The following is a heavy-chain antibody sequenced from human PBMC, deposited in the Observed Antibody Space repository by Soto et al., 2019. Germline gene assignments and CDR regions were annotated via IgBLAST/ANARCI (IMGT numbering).Heavy chain of an antibody. D-gene: IGHD2-15*01. Sequence: GGSLRLSCAASGFTVSSNYMSWVRQAPGKGLEWVSVIYSGGSTYYADSVKGRFTISRHNSKNTLYLQMNSLRAEDTAAYYCARDRGVGCSGGSCHLPGGAFDIWGQGTMVTVSS. CDR1: GFTVSSNY. CDR2: IYSGGST. CDR3: ARDRGVGCSGGSCHLPGGAFDI. V-gene: IGHV3-53*04. J-gene: IGHJ3*02.